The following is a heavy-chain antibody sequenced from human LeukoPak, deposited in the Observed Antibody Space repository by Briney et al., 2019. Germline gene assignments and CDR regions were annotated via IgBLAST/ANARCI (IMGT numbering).Heavy chain of an antibody. CDR2: ISAYNGNT. Sequence: ASVKVSCKASGYTFTSYGISWVRQAPGQGLEWMGWISAYNGNTNYAQKLQGRVTMTTDTSTSTAYMELRSLRSDDTAVYYCARSRPIIVVVPAAMDYWGQGTLVTASS. J-gene: IGHJ4*02. CDR3: ARSRPIIVVVPAAMDY. D-gene: IGHD2-2*01. CDR1: GYTFTSYG. V-gene: IGHV1-18*01.